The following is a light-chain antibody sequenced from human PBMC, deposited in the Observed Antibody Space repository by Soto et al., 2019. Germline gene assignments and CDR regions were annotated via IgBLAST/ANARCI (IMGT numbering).Light chain of an antibody. Sequence: QSALTQPASVSGSPGQSITISCTGTSSDVGGYNYVSWYQQHPGKAPKLMIYEVSNRPSGVSNRFSGSKSGNTASLTISGLQAEDEADYYCSSYTTTDTYLFGTGTKVTVL. CDR1: SSDVGGYNY. V-gene: IGLV2-14*01. CDR3: SSYTTTDTYL. CDR2: EVS. J-gene: IGLJ1*01.